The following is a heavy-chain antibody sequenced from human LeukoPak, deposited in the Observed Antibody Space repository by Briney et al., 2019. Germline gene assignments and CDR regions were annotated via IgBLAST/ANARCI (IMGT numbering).Heavy chain of an antibody. CDR1: GFTFDDYA. D-gene: IGHD3-3*01. CDR2: INHSGST. J-gene: IGHJ3*02. V-gene: IGHV4-34*01. CDR3: ARGRPYYDFWSGIPPYDAFDI. Sequence: GSLRLSCAASGFTFDDYAMHWVRQAPGKGLEWIGEINHSGSTNYNPSLKSRVTISVDTSKNQFSLKLSSVTAADTAVYYCARGRPYYDFWSGIPPYDAFDIWGQGTMVTVSS.